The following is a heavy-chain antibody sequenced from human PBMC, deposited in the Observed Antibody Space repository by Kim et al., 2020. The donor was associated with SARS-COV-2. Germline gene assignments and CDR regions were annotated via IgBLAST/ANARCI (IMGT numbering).Heavy chain of an antibody. V-gene: IGHV3-23*01. Sequence: GGSLRLSCAASGFTFSNYAMNWVRQAPGKGLEWISGICGGGANPKYADSVKGRFTISRDNSKNTLYLQMNSLRGDDTALYYCAKCQYSYGSDAFDIWGQGTLVSVSS. D-gene: IGHD5-18*01. CDR2: ICGGGANP. CDR1: GFTFSNYA. J-gene: IGHJ3*02. CDR3: AKCQYSYGSDAFDI.